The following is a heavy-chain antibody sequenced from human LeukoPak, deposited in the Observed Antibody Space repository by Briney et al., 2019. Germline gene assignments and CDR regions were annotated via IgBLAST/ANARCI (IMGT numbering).Heavy chain of an antibody. CDR3: ARDYLTGYSNPFFDY. CDR1: GFTFSSYS. D-gene: IGHD3-9*01. CDR2: ISSSSSYI. J-gene: IGHJ4*02. V-gene: IGHV3-21*01. Sequence: GGSLRLSCAASGFTFSSYSMNWVRQAPGKGLEWVSSISSSSSYIYYADSVKGRFTISRDNAKNSPYLQMNSLRAEDTAVYYCARDYLTGYSNPFFDYWGQGTLVTVSS.